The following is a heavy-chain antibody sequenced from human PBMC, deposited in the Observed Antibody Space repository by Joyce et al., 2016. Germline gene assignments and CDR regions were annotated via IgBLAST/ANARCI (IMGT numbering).Heavy chain of an antibody. CDR2: INPNSGDT. CDR1: GYTFTAYY. Sequence: QVQLVQSGAEVKRPGASVKVSCKASGYTFTAYYMHWVRQAPGQGLEWVGWINPNSGDTDYAQKFQDWVTMTRDTSISTAYMELSRLRSNDTPVYYCARDLGTTVTTYSAAFDIWGQGTMVTVSS. J-gene: IGHJ3*02. CDR3: ARDLGTTVTTYSAAFDI. V-gene: IGHV1-2*04. D-gene: IGHD4-17*01.